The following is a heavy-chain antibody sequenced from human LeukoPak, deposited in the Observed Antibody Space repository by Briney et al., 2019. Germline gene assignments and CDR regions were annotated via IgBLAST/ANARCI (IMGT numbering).Heavy chain of an antibody. J-gene: IGHJ4*02. CDR2: ISASGGRT. CDR3: AKGSSAGRITIFGVIITYFDY. V-gene: IGHV3-23*01. CDR1: GFAFSNYA. Sequence: GGSLSLSCAASGFAFSNYAMSWVRQAPGKGLEWVSAISASGGRTYYADSVKGRFTISRDNSKHMMYMQMNGLRAEDTDVYYCAKGSSAGRITIFGVIITYFDYWGQGTLVTVSS. D-gene: IGHD3-3*01.